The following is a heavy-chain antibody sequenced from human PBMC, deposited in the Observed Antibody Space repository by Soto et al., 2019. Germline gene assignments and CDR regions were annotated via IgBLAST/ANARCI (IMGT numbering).Heavy chain of an antibody. V-gene: IGHV3-74*01. D-gene: IGHD3-3*01. J-gene: IGHJ6*02. CDR1: GFTFSSYW. CDR2: INSDGSST. CDR3: ARAPRYYDFWSGYPDYYYGMDV. Sequence: EVQLVESGGGLVQPGGSLRLSCAASGFTFSSYWMHWVRQASGKGLVWVSRINSDGSSTRYADSVKGRFTIFRDNAKNTLYLQMNSQRAEDTAVYYCARAPRYYDFWSGYPDYYYGMDVWGQGTTVTVSS.